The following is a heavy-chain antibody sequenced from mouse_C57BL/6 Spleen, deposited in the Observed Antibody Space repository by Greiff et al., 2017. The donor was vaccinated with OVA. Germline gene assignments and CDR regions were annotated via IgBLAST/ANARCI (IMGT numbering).Heavy chain of an antibody. CDR2: ISYDGSN. CDR1: GYSITSGYY. Sequence: DVQLQESGPGLVKPSQSLSLTCSVTGYSITSGYYWNWIRQFPGNKLEWMGYISYDGSNNYNPSLKNRISITRDTSKNQFFLKLNSVTTEDTATYYCARGIPRDYFDYWGQGTTLTFSS. V-gene: IGHV3-6*01. D-gene: IGHD5-1-1*01. J-gene: IGHJ2*01. CDR3: ARGIPRDYFDY.